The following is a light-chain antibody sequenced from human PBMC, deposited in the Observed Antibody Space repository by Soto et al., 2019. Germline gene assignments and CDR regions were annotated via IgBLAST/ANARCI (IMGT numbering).Light chain of an antibody. CDR1: QSVSSY. CDR2: DAA. CDR3: QQRSSWPWT. J-gene: IGKJ1*01. V-gene: IGKV3-11*01. Sequence: EIVLTQSPATLSLSPGERATLSCRASQSVSSYLAWYQQKPGQAPRLLIYDAANRATGIPARIGGSGSGTDVTLTISSLEPEDFAVYYCQQRSSWPWTFGQGTKVEIK.